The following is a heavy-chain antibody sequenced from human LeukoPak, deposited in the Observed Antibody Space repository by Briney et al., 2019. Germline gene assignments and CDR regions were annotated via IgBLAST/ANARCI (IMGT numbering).Heavy chain of an antibody. CDR2: IDPSDSYT. CDR1: GYSFTSYW. J-gene: IGHJ5*02. CDR3: ARQPDVVVITSNWFDP. V-gene: IGHV5-10-1*01. Sequence: GESLKISSKGSGYSFTSYWISWVRQMPGKGLEWMGRIDPSDSYTNYSPSFQGHVTISADKSISTAYLQWSSLKASDTAMYYCARQPDVVVITSNWFDPWGQGTLVTVSS. D-gene: IGHD3-22*01.